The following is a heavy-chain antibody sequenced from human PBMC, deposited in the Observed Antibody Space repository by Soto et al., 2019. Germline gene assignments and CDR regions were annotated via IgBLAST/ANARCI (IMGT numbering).Heavy chain of an antibody. Sequence: QVQLVQSGAEVKKPGSSVKVSCKASGGTFSSYAISWVRQAPGQGLEWMGGIIPIFGTANYAQKFQGRVTITADDSKGNAYMELSSLRSEDTAVDYCARQFEVISYYYYGMDVWGQGTTVTVSS. CDR1: GGTFSSYA. D-gene: IGHD3-16*02. V-gene: IGHV1-69*12. CDR3: ARQFEVISYYYYGMDV. CDR2: IIPIFGTA. J-gene: IGHJ6*02.